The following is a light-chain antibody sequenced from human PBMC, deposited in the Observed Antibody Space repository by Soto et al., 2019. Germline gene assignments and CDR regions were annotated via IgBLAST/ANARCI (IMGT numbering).Light chain of an antibody. V-gene: IGKV1-5*03. CDR1: QSISDD. CDR3: QEYNTYRWT. CDR2: KAS. J-gene: IGKJ1*01. Sequence: DIQMTQSPSTLSASVGDRVTITCRASQSISDDLAWYQQKPGKVPKLLIYKASSLEIGVPSRFSGSGSGREITLTISSLQPDDFATYYCQEYNTYRWTFGQGNKVDIK.